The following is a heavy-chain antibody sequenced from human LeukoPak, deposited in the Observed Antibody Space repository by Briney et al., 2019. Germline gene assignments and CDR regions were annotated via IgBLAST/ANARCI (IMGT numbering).Heavy chain of an antibody. D-gene: IGHD5-24*01. CDR1: GFTVSSNY. CDR2: INHSGGT. V-gene: IGHV4-34*01. J-gene: IGHJ6*02. Sequence: PGGSLRLSCAASGFTVSSNYMSWVRQAPGKGLEWIGEINHSGGTNYNPSLKSRVTISVDTSKNQFSLKLSSVTAADTAVYYCARGKRWLQSFYYGMDVWGQGTTVTVSS. CDR3: ARGKRWLQSFYYGMDV.